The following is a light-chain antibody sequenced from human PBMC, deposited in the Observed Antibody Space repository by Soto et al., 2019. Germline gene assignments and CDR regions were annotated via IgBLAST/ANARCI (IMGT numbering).Light chain of an antibody. V-gene: IGLV2-11*01. CDR2: DVS. J-gene: IGLJ7*01. CDR3: CSYAGSSTVV. CDR1: SSDVGGYNY. Sequence: QSALTQPRSVSGAPGQSVTISCTGTSSDVGGYNYVSWHQQHPGKAPKLMIYDVSKRPSGVPDRFSGSKSGNTAALTNSGRQAEDEADDYFCSYAGSSTVVFGGGTQLTVL.